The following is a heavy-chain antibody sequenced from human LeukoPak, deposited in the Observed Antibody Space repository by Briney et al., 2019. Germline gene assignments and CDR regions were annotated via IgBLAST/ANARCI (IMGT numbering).Heavy chain of an antibody. CDR1: GFTFSRQW. D-gene: IGHD4-17*01. J-gene: IGHJ5*02. CDR2: INPDGSDK. CDR3: AKLPYGDYNHH. V-gene: IGHV3-7*05. Sequence: GGSLRLSCAASGFTFSRQWMSWVRQAPGKGLEWVANINPDGSDKYYVDSVKGRFTISRDNAKSSLYLQMNSLRAEDTAVYYCAKLPYGDYNHHWGQGTLVTVSS.